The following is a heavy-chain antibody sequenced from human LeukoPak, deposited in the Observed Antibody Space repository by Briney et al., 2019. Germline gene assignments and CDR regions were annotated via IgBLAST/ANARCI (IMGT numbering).Heavy chain of an antibody. CDR2: INPSAGSA. CDR3: ARKHSDYYDSSGYPEYFQH. V-gene: IGHV1-46*01. Sequence: ASVTVSCQASGYSFTSYYMHWVRQAPGQGLEWMGIINPSAGSARYAQKFQGRVNVTRETSTRTVYMELSSLRSEDTAVYYCARKHSDYYDSSGYPEYFQHWGQGTLVTVSS. J-gene: IGHJ1*01. D-gene: IGHD3-22*01. CDR1: GYSFTSYY.